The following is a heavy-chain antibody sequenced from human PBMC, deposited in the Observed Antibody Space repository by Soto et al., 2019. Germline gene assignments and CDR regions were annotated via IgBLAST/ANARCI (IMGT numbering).Heavy chain of an antibody. CDR2: ISGSGGST. J-gene: IGHJ4*02. CDR3: AKDPFSMIVVGGL. CDR1: GFTFSSYA. D-gene: IGHD3-22*01. V-gene: IGHV3-23*01. Sequence: GGSLRLSCAASGFTFSSYAMSGVRQAPGKGLEWGSAISGSGGSTYYADSVKGRFTISRDNSKNTLYLQMNSPRAEDTAVYYCAKDPFSMIVVGGLCGQGPLVTVSS.